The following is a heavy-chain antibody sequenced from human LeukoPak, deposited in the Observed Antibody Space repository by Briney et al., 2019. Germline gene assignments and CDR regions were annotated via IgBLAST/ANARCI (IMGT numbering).Heavy chain of an antibody. J-gene: IGHJ6*04. CDR2: IHHSGGT. CDR1: GYAISSGFY. Sequence: SETLSLTCTVSGYAISSGFYWGWIRQPPGKGLEWIGAIHHSGGTYYNPSLKSRVTISIDTSKNHFSLKLSSVTAADTAVYYCARDTGTGWFGMDVWGKGTTVTVSS. D-gene: IGHD3-10*01. CDR3: ARDTGTGWFGMDV. V-gene: IGHV4-38-2*02.